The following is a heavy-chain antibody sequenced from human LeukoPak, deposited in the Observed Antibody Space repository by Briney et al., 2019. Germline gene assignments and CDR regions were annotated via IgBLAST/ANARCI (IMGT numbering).Heavy chain of an antibody. Sequence: PSETLSLTCTVSGGSISNYYWSCIRQPPGKGLEWIQYLYYSGSTNYNPSLKSRVTISVDTSKNQFSLKLSSVTAADTAVYYCARTETAMGFDYWGQGTLVTVSS. CDR3: ARTETAMGFDY. J-gene: IGHJ4*02. CDR2: LYYSGST. V-gene: IGHV4-59*01. CDR1: GGSISNYY. D-gene: IGHD5-18*01.